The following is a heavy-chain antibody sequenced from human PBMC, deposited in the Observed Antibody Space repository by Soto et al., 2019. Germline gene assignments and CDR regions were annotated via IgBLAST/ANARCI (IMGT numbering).Heavy chain of an antibody. D-gene: IGHD2-2*01. CDR2: ISTTSTYT. J-gene: IGHJ3*02. CDR3: ARDDGLSSTNVKAFDI. V-gene: IGHV3-21*01. CDR1: GFTFSRYY. Sequence: ELQLVESGGGLVEPGESLRLSCAASGFTFSRYYMNWVRQAPGKGLEGVSSISTTSTYTHYADSLKGRFTISRDNAKKLLYLQMDSLRAEDTAVYYCARDDGLSSTNVKAFDIWGQGTKVTVSS.